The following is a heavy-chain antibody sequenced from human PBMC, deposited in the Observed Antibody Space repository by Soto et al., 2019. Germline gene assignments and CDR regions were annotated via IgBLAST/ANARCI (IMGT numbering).Heavy chain of an antibody. CDR3: AKGGRLWLVPSYFNY. CDR2: VSHDGRNT. D-gene: IGHD6-19*01. V-gene: IGHV3-30*18. J-gene: IGHJ4*02. CDR1: GFALNMYS. Sequence: GGSLRLSCAASGFALNMYSINWVRQAPGKGLEWVAVVSHDGRNTHCADSVKGRFTISRDSSKNTVSLEMTSLRAEDTAVYYCAKGGRLWLVPSYFNYRGQGALVTVSS.